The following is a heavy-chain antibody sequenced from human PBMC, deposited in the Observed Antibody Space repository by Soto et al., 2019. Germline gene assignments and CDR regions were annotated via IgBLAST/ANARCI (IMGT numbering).Heavy chain of an antibody. CDR1: GFTVSGNY. D-gene: IGHD3-16*01. Sequence: EVQLVESGGGLIQPGGSLRLSCAVSGFTVSGNYMSWVRQAPGKGLEWVSVIYSGGFTYYADSVKGRFTISRDNSKNTLFLQMNSLSAEDTAVYYCARMGSGGTELDYWGQGTLVTVSS. CDR3: ARMGSGGTELDY. V-gene: IGHV3-53*01. J-gene: IGHJ4*02. CDR2: IYSGGFT.